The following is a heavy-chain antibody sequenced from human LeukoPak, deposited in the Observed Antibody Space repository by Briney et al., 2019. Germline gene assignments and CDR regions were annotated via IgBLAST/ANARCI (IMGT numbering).Heavy chain of an antibody. V-gene: IGHV3-64*01. CDR2: ISSNGRST. CDR1: GFTFSSYA. D-gene: IGHD2-8*01. Sequence: GGSLRLSCVASGFTFSSYALHWVRQAPGKGLEYVSAISSNGRSTYYANSVKGRFTISRDNSKNTLYLQMGSLRTEDMAVYYCARVLGGHTNGLYYWGQGTLVTVSS. J-gene: IGHJ4*02. CDR3: ARVLGGHTNGLYY.